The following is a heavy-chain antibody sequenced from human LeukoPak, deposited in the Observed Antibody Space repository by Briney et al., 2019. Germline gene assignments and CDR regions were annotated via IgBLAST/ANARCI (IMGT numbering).Heavy chain of an antibody. J-gene: IGHJ6*02. Sequence: GGSLRLSCAASGFTFSNNAMSWVRQAPGKGLEWVSATTAGGDYTYYADSVKGRFTISRDNAKNSLYLQMNSLRAEDTAVYYCARAPYDYYYYYGMDVWGQGTTVTVSS. CDR1: GFTFSNNA. CDR2: TTAGGDYT. V-gene: IGHV3-23*01. D-gene: IGHD4-17*01. CDR3: ARAPYDYYYYYGMDV.